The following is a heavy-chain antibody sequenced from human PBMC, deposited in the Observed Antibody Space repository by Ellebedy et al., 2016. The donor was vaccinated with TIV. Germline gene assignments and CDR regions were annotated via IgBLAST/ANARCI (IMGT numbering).Heavy chain of an antibody. V-gene: IGHV1-69*04. J-gene: IGHJ4*02. CDR3: ARDKAYSSSFYLDY. CDR2: IIPILGIA. D-gene: IGHD6-13*01. Sequence: AASVKVSCKASGSTFSSYAISWARQAPGQGLEWMGRIIPILGIANYAQKFQGRVTITADKSTSTAYMELSSLRSEDTAVYYCARDKAYSSSFYLDYWGQGTLVTVSS. CDR1: GSTFSSYA.